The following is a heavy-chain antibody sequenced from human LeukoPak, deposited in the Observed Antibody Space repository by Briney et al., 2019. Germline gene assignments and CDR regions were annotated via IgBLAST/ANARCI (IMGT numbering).Heavy chain of an antibody. J-gene: IGHJ4*02. D-gene: IGHD1-14*01. CDR3: ARGGPRTSDY. Sequence: PSETLSLTCTVSGGSISSYYWSWIRQPPGKGLEWIGYIYYSGSTNYNPSLKSRVTISVATSKNQFSLKLSSVTAADTAVYYCARGGPRTSDYWGQGTLVTVSS. CDR2: IYYSGST. CDR1: GGSISSYY. V-gene: IGHV4-59*01.